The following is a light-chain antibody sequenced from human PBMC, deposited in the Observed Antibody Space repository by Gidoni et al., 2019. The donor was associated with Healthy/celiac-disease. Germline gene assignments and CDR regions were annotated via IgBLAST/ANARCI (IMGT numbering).Light chain of an antibody. CDR3: QQYVSSRGT. J-gene: IGKJ4*01. CDR1: QSVSSSY. CDR2: GAS. V-gene: IGKV3-20*01. Sequence: EIVLTQSPGTLSLSPGERATLSCRASQSVSSSYLAWYQQKPGQAPRLLIYGASSRATGIPDRFSGSGSGTDFTLTISRLEPEDFAVYYCQQYVSSRGTFGGGTKVEIK.